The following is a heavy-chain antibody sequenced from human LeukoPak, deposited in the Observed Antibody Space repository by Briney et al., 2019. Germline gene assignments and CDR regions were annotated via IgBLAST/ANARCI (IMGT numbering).Heavy chain of an antibody. Sequence: ASVKVSCKASGYTFTGYYMHWVRQAPGQGLEGMGWINPNSGGTNYAQKFQGRVTMTRDTSISTDYMELSRLRSDDTAVYYCARYENYYGSGSYSDAFDIWGQGTMVTVSS. CDR1: GYTFTGYY. J-gene: IGHJ3*02. V-gene: IGHV1-2*02. CDR3: ARYENYYGSGSYSDAFDI. D-gene: IGHD3-10*01. CDR2: INPNSGGT.